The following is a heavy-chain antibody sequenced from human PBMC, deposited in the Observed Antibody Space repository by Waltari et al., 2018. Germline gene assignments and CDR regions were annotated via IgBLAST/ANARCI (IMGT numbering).Heavy chain of an antibody. V-gene: IGHV3-15*01. Sequence: EVQLVESGGGLVKPGGSLRLSCAASGFTFRNAWMSWVRQAPGKGVGGVGRSKSKTDGGTTDYAAPVKGRFTISRDESKNTLYLQMNSLKTEDTAVYYCTTERSPYFYGDYHYWGQGTLVTVSS. CDR2: SKSKTDGGTT. J-gene: IGHJ4*02. CDR3: TTERSPYFYGDYHY. D-gene: IGHD4-17*01. CDR1: GFTFRNAW.